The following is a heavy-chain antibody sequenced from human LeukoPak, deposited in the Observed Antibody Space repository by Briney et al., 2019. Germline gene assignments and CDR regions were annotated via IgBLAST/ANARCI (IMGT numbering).Heavy chain of an antibody. CDR1: GFTFSSYG. Sequence: PGGSLRLSCAASGFTFSSYGMSWVRQAPGKGLEWVANIKQDGSEKYYVDSVKGRFTISRDNAKNSLYLQMNSLRAEGTAVYYCARVNSGSYSFDYWGQGTLVTVSS. J-gene: IGHJ4*02. V-gene: IGHV3-7*01. CDR2: IKQDGSEK. D-gene: IGHD1-26*01. CDR3: ARVNSGSYSFDY.